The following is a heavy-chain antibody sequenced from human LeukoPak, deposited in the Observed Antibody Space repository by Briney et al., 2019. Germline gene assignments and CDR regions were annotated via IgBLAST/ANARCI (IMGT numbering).Heavy chain of an antibody. J-gene: IGHJ6*03. CDR3: ARDLDREGSGGSWFYYYYYYYMDV. CDR1: GYTFTSYG. CDR2: ISAYNGNT. Sequence: GASVKVSCKASGYTFTSYGISWVRQAPGQGLEWMGWISAYNGNTNYAQKLQGRVTMTTDTSTSTAYMELRSLRSDDTAVYYCARDLDREGSGGSWFYYYYYYYMDVWGKGTTVTVSS. V-gene: IGHV1-18*01. D-gene: IGHD2-15*01.